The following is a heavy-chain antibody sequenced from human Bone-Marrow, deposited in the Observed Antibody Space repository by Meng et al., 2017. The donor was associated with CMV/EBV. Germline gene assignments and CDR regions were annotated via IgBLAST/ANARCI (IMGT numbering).Heavy chain of an antibody. D-gene: IGHD3-22*01. Sequence: GSLRLSCTVSGGSISSSSYYWGWIRQPPGKGLEWIGSIYYSGRTYYNPSLKSRVTISVETSKNQFSLKLSSVTAADTAVYYCARGEWHYYYDSSGYYRNWFDPWGQGTLVTVSS. CDR1: GGSISSSSYY. J-gene: IGHJ5*02. CDR2: IYYSGRT. V-gene: IGHV4-39*07. CDR3: ARGEWHYYYDSSGYYRNWFDP.